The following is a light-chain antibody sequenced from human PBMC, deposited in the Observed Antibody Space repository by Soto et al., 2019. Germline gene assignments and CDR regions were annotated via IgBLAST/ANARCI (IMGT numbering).Light chain of an antibody. CDR3: QQYNSYSPLT. CDR1: QSVSSW. J-gene: IGKJ1*01. V-gene: IGKV1-5*01. CDR2: DAS. Sequence: DIQMTQSPSTLSASVGDRVTITCRASQSVSSWLAWYQQKPGKAPKLLNYDASSLESGVPSRFSGSASGTEFTLTTSSLQPNDFATYYCQQYNSYSPLTFGQGTKVEIK.